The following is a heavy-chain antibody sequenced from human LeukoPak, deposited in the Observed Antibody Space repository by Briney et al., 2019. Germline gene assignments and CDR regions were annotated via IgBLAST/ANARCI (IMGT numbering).Heavy chain of an antibody. CDR2: IYYSGST. CDR3: ARGIAVAEIRDWFDP. CDR1: SSYW. J-gene: IGHJ5*02. D-gene: IGHD6-19*01. V-gene: IGHV4-39*01. Sequence: SSYWMSWVRQPPGKGLEWIGSIYYSGSTYYNPSLKSRVTISVDTSKNQFSLKLSSVTAADTAVYYCARGIAVAEIRDWFDPWGQGTLVTVSS.